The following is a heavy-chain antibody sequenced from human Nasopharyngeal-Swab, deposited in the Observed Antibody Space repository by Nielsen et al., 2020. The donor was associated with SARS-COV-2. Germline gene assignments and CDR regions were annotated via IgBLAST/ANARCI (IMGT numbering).Heavy chain of an antibody. CDR2: IYYSGST. Sequence: WIRQPPGKGLEWIGYIYYSGSTNYNPSLKSRGTISVDTSKNQFSLKLSSVTAADTAVYYCARGDSSGWAFDYWGQGTLVTVSS. V-gene: IGHV4-59*08. D-gene: IGHD6-19*01. J-gene: IGHJ4*02. CDR3: ARGDSSGWAFDY.